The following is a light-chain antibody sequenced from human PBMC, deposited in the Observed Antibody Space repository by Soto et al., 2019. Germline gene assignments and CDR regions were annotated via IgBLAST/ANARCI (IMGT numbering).Light chain of an antibody. CDR1: QGISNY. CDR3: QKYNSAPPAWT. Sequence: DIQMTQSPSSLSASVGYRVTITCRASQGISNYLAWYQQKPGKVPKLLIYAASTLQSGVPSRFSGSGSGTDFTLTISSLQPEDVATYYCQKYNSAPPAWTFGQGTKVDIK. CDR2: AAS. J-gene: IGKJ1*01. V-gene: IGKV1-27*01.